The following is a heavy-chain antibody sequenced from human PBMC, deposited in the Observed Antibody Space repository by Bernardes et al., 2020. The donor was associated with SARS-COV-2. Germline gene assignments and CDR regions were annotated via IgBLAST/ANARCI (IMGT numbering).Heavy chain of an antibody. V-gene: IGHV5-10-1*01. D-gene: IGHD1-7*01. CDR3: ARRNYWDQND. J-gene: IGHJ4*02. CDR2: INPSDSYT. CDR1: GYSFTGHW. Sequence: GESLKISCKGSGYSFTGHWINWVRQMPGKGLEWIGRINPSDSYTDYNPSFQGHVTISSDKSISTVFLQWTSLKASDTAMYYCARRNYWDQNDWGQGTLVTVSS.